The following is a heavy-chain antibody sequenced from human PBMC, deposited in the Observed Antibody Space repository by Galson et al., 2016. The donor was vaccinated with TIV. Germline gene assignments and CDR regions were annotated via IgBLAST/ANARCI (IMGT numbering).Heavy chain of an antibody. CDR2: IEPDGDER. CDR3: ARGTTLTEVADIFEY. V-gene: IGHV3-7*01. J-gene: IGHJ4*02. D-gene: IGHD6-19*01. Sequence: SLRLSCAASSFTFRNYWMSWVRQAPGKGLEWVVNIEPDGDERHYVDSVRGRFTISRDNAKNSLFLEMNHLRAEDTAVYYCARGTTLTEVADIFEYWGQGALVTVSS. CDR1: SFTFRNYW.